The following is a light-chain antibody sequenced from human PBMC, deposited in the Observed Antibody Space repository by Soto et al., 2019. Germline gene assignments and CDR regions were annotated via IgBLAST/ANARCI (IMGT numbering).Light chain of an antibody. J-gene: IGLJ2*01. CDR3: QVWDSSSDHRV. CDR1: SIGSYS. Sequence: SYELTQPPSVSVAPGETARITCGGNSIGSYSVHWYQQRPRQAPVLVIKYDSDRPSGISERFSGSNSGNTATLTISRVEAGDEADYYCQVWDSSSDHRVFGGGTKLTVL. CDR2: YDS. V-gene: IGLV3-21*04.